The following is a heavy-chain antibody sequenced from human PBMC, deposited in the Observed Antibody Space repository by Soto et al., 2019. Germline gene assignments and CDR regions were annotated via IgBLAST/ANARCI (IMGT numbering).Heavy chain of an antibody. CDR3: ARGVKYGAYSRWFDP. Sequence: QVQLVQSGAEVKKPGASVKVSCKASGYTFTSYDINWVQQATGQGLEYLGWMNPNSGNTGYVQKFQGRVTMTWDSSITTAYMELSSLRSEDTAVYFCARGVKYGAYSRWFDPWGQGTLVTVSS. D-gene: IGHD4-17*01. J-gene: IGHJ5*02. CDR2: MNPNSGNT. CDR1: GYTFTSYD. V-gene: IGHV1-8*01.